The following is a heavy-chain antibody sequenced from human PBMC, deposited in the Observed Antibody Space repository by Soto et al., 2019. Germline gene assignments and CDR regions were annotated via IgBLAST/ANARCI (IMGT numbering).Heavy chain of an antibody. Sequence: SETLSLTCTVSGGSISSGDYYWSWIRQPPGKGLEWIGYIYYSGSTYYNPSLKSRVTISVDTSKNQFSLKLSSVTAADTAVYYCARGRRTVVITKGRGYYYGMDVWGQGTKVTVSS. CDR2: IYYSGST. CDR1: GGSISSGDYY. D-gene: IGHD3-22*01. V-gene: IGHV4-30-4*01. CDR3: ARGRRTVVITKGRGYYYGMDV. J-gene: IGHJ6*02.